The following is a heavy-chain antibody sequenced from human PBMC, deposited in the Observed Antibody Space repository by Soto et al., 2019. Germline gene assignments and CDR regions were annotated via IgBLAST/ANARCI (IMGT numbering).Heavy chain of an antibody. D-gene: IGHD4-17*01. CDR2: INHLGST. V-gene: IGHV4-34*01. J-gene: IGHJ5*01. CDR1: RGCFNGFY. CDR3: ARAAYGDCDS. Sequence: QVQLHLGGAGVLKPSETLYLTCAVYRGCFNGFYCGWIRKPPGKGLEWIGEINHLGSTNHNPSLESRVTISVATSNNPYSLKLSSVTAADTAVYNCARAAYGDCDSWGQATRVTVSS.